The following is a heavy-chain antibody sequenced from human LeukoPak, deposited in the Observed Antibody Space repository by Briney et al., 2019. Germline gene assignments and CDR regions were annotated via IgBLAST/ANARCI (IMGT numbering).Heavy chain of an antibody. CDR3: ARGYDSSGYYFFDY. CDR2: ISAYNGNT. J-gene: IGHJ4*02. CDR1: GYTFTSYG. V-gene: IGHV1-18*01. Sequence: ASVKVSCKASGYTFTSYGISWVRQAPGQGLEWMGWISAYNGNTNYAQKLQGRVTMTTGTSTSTAYMELRSLRSDDTAVYYCARGYDSSGYYFFDYWGQGTLVTVSS. D-gene: IGHD3-22*01.